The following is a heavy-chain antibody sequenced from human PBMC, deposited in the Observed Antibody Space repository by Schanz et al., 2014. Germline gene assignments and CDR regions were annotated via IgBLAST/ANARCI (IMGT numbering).Heavy chain of an antibody. CDR2: ISGAGHDT. D-gene: IGHD5-12*01. CDR1: GFTFSSYA. Sequence: EVQLLESGGGLVQPGGSLRVSCAASGFTFSSYAMSWIRQAPGKGPEWVSAISGAGHDTYYADSVKGRFTISRDNSKNTLYLQMNSLRAEDTAVYFCARDGGRDGYNLAFDVWGQGTLVTVSS. CDR3: ARDGGRDGYNLAFDV. V-gene: IGHV3-23*01. J-gene: IGHJ3*01.